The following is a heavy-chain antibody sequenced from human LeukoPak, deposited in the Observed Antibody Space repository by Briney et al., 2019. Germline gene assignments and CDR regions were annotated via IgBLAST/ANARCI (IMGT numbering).Heavy chain of an antibody. V-gene: IGHV4-34*01. CDR2: INHSGST. Sequence: SETLSLTCAVYGGSFSGYYWSWIRQPPGKGLEWIGEINHSGSTNYNPSLKSRATISVDTSKNQFSLKLSSVTAADTAVYYCARAVQAAAGRFDPWGQGTLVIVSS. J-gene: IGHJ5*02. D-gene: IGHD6-13*01. CDR1: GGSFSGYY. CDR3: ARAVQAAAGRFDP.